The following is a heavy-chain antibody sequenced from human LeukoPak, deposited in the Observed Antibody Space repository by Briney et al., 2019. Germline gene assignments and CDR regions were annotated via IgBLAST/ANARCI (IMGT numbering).Heavy chain of an antibody. CDR3: ARGGEIVGATTWSDY. J-gene: IGHJ4*02. V-gene: IGHV1-18*01. Sequence: ASVKVCCKASGYTFTSYGISWVRQAPGQGLEWMGWISAYNGNTNYAQKLQGRVTMTTDTSTSTAYMELRSLRSDDTAVYYCARGGEIVGATTWSDYWGQGTLVTVSS. D-gene: IGHD1-26*01. CDR2: ISAYNGNT. CDR1: GYTFTSYG.